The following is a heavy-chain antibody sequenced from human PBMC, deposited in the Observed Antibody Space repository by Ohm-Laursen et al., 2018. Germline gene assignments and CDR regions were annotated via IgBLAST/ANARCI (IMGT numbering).Heavy chain of an antibody. CDR2: INPSGGST. D-gene: IGHD2-21*01. J-gene: IGHJ3*02. CDR3: AREPKVISGAFQI. Sequence: ASVKVSCKASGYTFTSYYIHWVRQAPGQGLEWMGIINPSGGSTSYAQKFQGRVTMTRGTSTSTVYMELSSLRSEDTAVYYCAREPKVISGAFQIWGHGTVVTVSS. CDR1: GYTFTSYY. V-gene: IGHV1-46*01.